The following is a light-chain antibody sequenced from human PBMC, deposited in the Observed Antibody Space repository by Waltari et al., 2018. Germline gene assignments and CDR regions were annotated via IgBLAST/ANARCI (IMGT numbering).Light chain of an antibody. CDR2: DGS. V-gene: IGKV3-15*01. Sequence: EIVLTQSPGTLSLSPGERVTLSCRASQSVTSYLGWYQKKRGQAPRLLIYDGSSRATGVPARFSGSGSGTEFTLTISSLQSEDLAVYYCQQYGAWPLTFGGGSKVEF. J-gene: IGKJ4*01. CDR3: QQYGAWPLT. CDR1: QSVTSY.